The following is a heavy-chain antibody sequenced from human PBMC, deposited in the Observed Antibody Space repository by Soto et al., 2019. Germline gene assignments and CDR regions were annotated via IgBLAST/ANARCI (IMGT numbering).Heavy chain of an antibody. Sequence: QVQLVQSGAEVKKPGSSVKVSCKASGGTFSSYTISWVRQAPGQGLEWMGRIIPILGIANYAQKFQGRVTITADKSTSTAYMELSRLRSEDTAVYYCATGLRLQPVLLVEPYYYYMDVWGKGTTVTVSS. V-gene: IGHV1-69*02. CDR3: ATGLRLQPVLLVEPYYYYMDV. J-gene: IGHJ6*03. D-gene: IGHD4-4*01. CDR2: IIPILGIA. CDR1: GGTFSSYT.